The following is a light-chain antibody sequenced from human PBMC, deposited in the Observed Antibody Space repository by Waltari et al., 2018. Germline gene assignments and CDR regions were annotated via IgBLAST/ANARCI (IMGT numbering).Light chain of an antibody. CDR2: LGS. J-gene: IGKJ4*01. CDR1: QSLLYSNGYNY. Sequence: EIVLTQSPLSLPVTPGEPASISCRSSQSLLYSNGYNYLDWYLQKPGQSPQLLNYLGSNRASGVPDRFSGSGSGTDFTLKITRVEADDVGVYYCMQALQTPLTFGGGTKVEIK. CDR3: MQALQTPLT. V-gene: IGKV2-28*01.